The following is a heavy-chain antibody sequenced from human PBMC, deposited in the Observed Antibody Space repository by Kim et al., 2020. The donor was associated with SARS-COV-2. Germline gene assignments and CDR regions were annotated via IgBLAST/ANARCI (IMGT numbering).Heavy chain of an antibody. CDR3: ARSGNGYNAFGI. CDR1: GLSFSDSY. CDR2: ISTRGESI. V-gene: IGHV3-11*01. J-gene: IGHJ4*02. D-gene: IGHD5-12*01. Sequence: GGSLRLSCAASGLSFSDSYMNWVRQAPGKGLEWLSFISTRGESIFYADSVEGRFTISRDNAKNSLYLQMNYLRYEDTAVYYCARSGNGYNAFGIWGQG.